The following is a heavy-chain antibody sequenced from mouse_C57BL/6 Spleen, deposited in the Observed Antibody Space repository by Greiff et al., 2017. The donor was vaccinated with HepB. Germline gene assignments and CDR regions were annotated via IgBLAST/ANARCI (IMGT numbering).Heavy chain of an antibody. CDR2: IRNKANGYTT. Sequence: EVMLVESGGGLVQPGGSLSLSCAASGFTFTDYYMSWVRQPPGKALEWLGFIRNKANGYTTEYSASVKGRFTISRDNSQSILYLQMNALRAEDSATYYRARSPGSLFDYWGQGTTLTVSS. CDR1: GFTFTDYY. J-gene: IGHJ2*01. D-gene: IGHD2-2*01. V-gene: IGHV7-3*01. CDR3: ARSPGSLFDY.